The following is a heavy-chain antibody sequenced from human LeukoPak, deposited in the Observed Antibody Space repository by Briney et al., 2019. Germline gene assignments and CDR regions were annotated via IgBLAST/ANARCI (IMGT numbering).Heavy chain of an antibody. J-gene: IGHJ6*02. CDR3: ARNGTGEGWYLYYGLDV. D-gene: IGHD1-1*01. CDR2: ISSRYSYT. Sequence: PGGSLRLSCTASGFTFSDYHMSWIRQAPGKGLEWVSYISSRYSYTNYADSVKGRFTISRDNAKNSLYLQMNSLRAEDTAVYYCARNGTGEGWYLYYGLDVWGQGTPVIVSS. V-gene: IGHV3-11*03. CDR1: GFTFSDYH.